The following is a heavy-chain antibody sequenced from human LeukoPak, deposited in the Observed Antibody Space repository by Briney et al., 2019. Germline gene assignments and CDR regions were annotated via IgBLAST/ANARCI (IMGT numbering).Heavy chain of an antibody. CDR2: INPNSGGT. CDR3: ARGYYDILTGYSY. Sequence: ASVKVSCKASGYTFTGYYMHWVRQAPGQGHEWMGWINPNSGGTNYAQKFQGRVTMTRDTSISTAYMELSRLRSDVTAVYYCARGYYDILTGYSYWGQGTLVTVSS. V-gene: IGHV1-2*02. D-gene: IGHD3-9*01. CDR1: GYTFTGYY. J-gene: IGHJ4*02.